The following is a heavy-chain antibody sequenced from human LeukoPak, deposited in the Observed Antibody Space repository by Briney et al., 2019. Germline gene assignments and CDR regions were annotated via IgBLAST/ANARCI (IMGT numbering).Heavy chain of an antibody. Sequence: GSVKVSCKASGYTFTSYGISWVRQAPGQGLEWMGWISAYNGNTNYAQKPQGRVTMTTDTSTSTAYMELRSLRSDDTAVYYCARAGLYSGSYGGDYWGQGTLVTVSS. J-gene: IGHJ4*02. V-gene: IGHV1-18*01. D-gene: IGHD1-26*01. CDR2: ISAYNGNT. CDR3: ARAGLYSGSYGGDY. CDR1: GYTFTSYG.